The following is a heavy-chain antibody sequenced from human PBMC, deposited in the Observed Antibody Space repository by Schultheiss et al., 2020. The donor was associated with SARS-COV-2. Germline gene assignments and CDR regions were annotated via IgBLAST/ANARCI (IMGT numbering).Heavy chain of an antibody. CDR1: GFTFSSYA. CDR3: ARGYCSGGSCYCLDY. CDR2: ISSSSSTI. V-gene: IGHV3-48*04. Sequence: GGSLRLSCAASGFTFSSYAMSWVRQAPGKGLEWVSYISSSSSTIYYADSVKGRFTISRDNAKNSLYLQMNSLRAEDTAVYYCARGYCSGGSCYCLDYWGQGTLVTVSS. J-gene: IGHJ4*02. D-gene: IGHD2-15*01.